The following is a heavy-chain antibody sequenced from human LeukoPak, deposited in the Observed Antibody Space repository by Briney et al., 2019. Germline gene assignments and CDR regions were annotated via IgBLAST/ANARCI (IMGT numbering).Heavy chain of an antibody. CDR2: ISDIGSI. CDR1: GGSISSYY. D-gene: IGHD2/OR15-2a*01. Sequence: PSETLSLTCTVSGGSISSYYWSRIRQPPGKGLEWIAYISDIGSINYNPSLKSRVTISLDTSKNQFSLKLSSVTAADTAVYYCAGHHPRNTVDFWGQGTLVTVS. V-gene: IGHV4-59*08. CDR3: AGHHPRNTVDF. J-gene: IGHJ4*02.